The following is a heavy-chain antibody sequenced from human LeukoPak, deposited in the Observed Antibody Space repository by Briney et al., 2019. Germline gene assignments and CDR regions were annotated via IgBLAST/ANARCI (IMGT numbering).Heavy chain of an antibody. CDR3: ATVTSGH. D-gene: IGHD4-23*01. V-gene: IGHV3-74*01. CDR1: GIIISSNY. Sequence: PGGSLRLSCAASGIIISSNYMQWVRQASGKGLVWVSRINPEGTSTTYADSVKGRFTISRDNAKDTVYLQMNSLRAEDTAVYYCATVTSGHWGQGILVTVSS. J-gene: IGHJ4*02. CDR2: INPEGTST.